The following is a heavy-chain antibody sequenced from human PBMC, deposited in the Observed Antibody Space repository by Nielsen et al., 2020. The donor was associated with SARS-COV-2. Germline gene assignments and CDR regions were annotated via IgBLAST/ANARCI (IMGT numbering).Heavy chain of an antibody. J-gene: IGHJ4*02. Sequence: ASVKVSCKASGYTFTSYGISWVRQAPGQGLEWMGWISAYNGNTNYAQKLQGRVTMTTDTSTSTAYKELRSLRSDDTAVYYCARERRGYSGYPDYWGQGTLVTVSS. V-gene: IGHV1-18*01. CDR1: GYTFTSYG. CDR2: ISAYNGNT. CDR3: ARERRGYSGYPDY. D-gene: IGHD5-12*01.